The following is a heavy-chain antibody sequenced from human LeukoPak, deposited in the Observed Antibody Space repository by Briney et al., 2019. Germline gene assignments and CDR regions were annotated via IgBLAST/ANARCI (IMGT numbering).Heavy chain of an antibody. CDR1: GFTFSIYD. V-gene: IGHV3-21*01. CDR2: ISTSGSFI. CDR3: AGTPSTIPARIRFDP. D-gene: IGHD6-6*01. J-gene: IGHJ5*02. Sequence: GGSLRLSCAASGFTFSIYDMNWVRQAPGKGLEWVSSISTSGSFIYYADSVKGRVTISRDNAKKSLSLQMNSLRAEDTAVYFCAGTPSTIPARIRFDPWGQGTLVTVSS.